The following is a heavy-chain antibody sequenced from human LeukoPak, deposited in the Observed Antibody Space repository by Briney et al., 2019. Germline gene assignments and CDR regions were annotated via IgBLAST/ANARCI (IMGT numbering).Heavy chain of an antibody. Sequence: GESLKISCKGSGYRFTSYWIGWVRQMPGKGLEWMGIIYPGDSDTRYSPSFQGQVTISADKSISTAYLQWSSLKASDTAMYYCARGVEMATIHYYYYMDVWGKGTTVTVSS. D-gene: IGHD5-24*01. CDR2: IYPGDSDT. J-gene: IGHJ6*03. CDR1: GYRFTSYW. CDR3: ARGVEMATIHYYYYMDV. V-gene: IGHV5-51*01.